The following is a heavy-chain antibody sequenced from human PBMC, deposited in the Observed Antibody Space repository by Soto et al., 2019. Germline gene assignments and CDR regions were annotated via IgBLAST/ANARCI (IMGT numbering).Heavy chain of an antibody. CDR2: INAGNGNT. CDR1: GYTFTSYA. J-gene: IGHJ6*02. D-gene: IGHD6-13*01. V-gene: IGHV1-3*01. Sequence: GASVKVSCKASGYTFTSYAMHWVRQAPGQRLEWMGWINAGNGNTKYSQKFQGRVTITRDTSASTAYMELSSLRSEDTAVYYCARDSYIAAAVDYYYGMDVWGQGTTVTVSS. CDR3: ARDSYIAAAVDYYYGMDV.